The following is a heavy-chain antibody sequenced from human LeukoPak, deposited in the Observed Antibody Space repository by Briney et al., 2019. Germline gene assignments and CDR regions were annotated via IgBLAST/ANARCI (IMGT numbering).Heavy chain of an antibody. D-gene: IGHD3-10*01. CDR1: GFTFSSYW. CDR3: ARAIRGSAVDSGDR. Sequence: GGSLRLSCAASGFTFSSYWMRWVRQAPGKGLEGVANIKNDGSEEYYVDSVKGRFTISRDNAKNSLFLQMNSLTVEDTAVYYCARAIRGSAVDSGDRWGQGTLVTVSS. J-gene: IGHJ4*02. CDR2: IKNDGSEE. V-gene: IGHV3-7*01.